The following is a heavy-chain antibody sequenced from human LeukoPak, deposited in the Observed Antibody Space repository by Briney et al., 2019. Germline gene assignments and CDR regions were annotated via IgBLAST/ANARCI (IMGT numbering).Heavy chain of an antibody. V-gene: IGHV2-70*11. CDR3: ARISARGGVSGGSGKWYYFDY. CDR1: GFSLSTGGMC. CDR2: IDWDDDK. Sequence: SGPALVKPTQTLTLTCTFSGFSLSTGGMCVSWIRQPPGKALEWLARIDWDDDKYYSTSLKTRLTISKDTSKNQVVLTMTNMDPVDTATYYCARISARGGVSGGSGKWYYFDYWGQGTLVTVSS. J-gene: IGHJ4*02. D-gene: IGHD3-10*01.